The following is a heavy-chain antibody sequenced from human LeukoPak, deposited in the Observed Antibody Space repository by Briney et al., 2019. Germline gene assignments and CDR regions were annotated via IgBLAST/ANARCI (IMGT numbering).Heavy chain of an antibody. CDR1: GFTLGSHD. J-gene: IGHJ4*02. D-gene: IGHD5-18*01. CDR2: IASGFQT. CDR3: VREARGYHYTYFDY. Sequence: GGSLRPSCTASGFTLGSHDMHWVRQTTGEGLEWVAAIASGFQTFYTGSVKGRFTVSREDAKNSLYLQMNSLRAGDTAVYYCVREARGYHYTYFDYWGQGTLVTVSS. V-gene: IGHV3-13*01.